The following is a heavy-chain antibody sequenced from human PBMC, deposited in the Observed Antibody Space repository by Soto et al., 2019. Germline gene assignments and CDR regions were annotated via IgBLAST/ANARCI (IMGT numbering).Heavy chain of an antibody. CDR3: ARREGGYDKDGGYYYYGMGV. Sequence: ASVKVSCKASGYTFTSYGISWVRQAPGQGLEWMGWISAYNGNTNYAQKLQGRVTMTTDTSTSTAYMELRSLRSDDTAVYYCARREGGYDKDGGYYYYGMGVWGQGNTGTVSS. CDR1: GYTFTSYG. CDR2: ISAYNGNT. D-gene: IGHD5-12*01. V-gene: IGHV1-18*01. J-gene: IGHJ6*02.